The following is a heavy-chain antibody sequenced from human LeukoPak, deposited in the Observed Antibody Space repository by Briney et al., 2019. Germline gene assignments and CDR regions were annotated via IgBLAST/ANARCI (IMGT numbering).Heavy chain of an antibody. Sequence: GGSLRLSCVASGFTFSSSAMSWVRQAPGKGLEWVSYISSSSSSIYYADSVKGRFTISRDNAKNSLYLQMNSLRDEDTAVYYCARRHSSGWYCFDYWGQGTLVTVSS. CDR2: ISSSSSSI. CDR3: ARRHSSGWYCFDY. CDR1: GFTFSSSA. J-gene: IGHJ4*02. V-gene: IGHV3-48*02. D-gene: IGHD6-19*01.